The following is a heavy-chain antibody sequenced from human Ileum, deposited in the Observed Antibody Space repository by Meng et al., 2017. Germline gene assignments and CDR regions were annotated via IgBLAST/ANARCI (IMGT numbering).Heavy chain of an antibody. CDR3: ARDFPSRYSYGLSTPSWPPYGMGV. Sequence: GSLRLSCTVSGGSISSYYWSWIRQPPGKGLEWIGYIYYSGSTNYNPSLKSRVTISVDTSKNQFSLKLSSVTAADTAVYYCARDFPSRYSYGLSTPSWPPYGMGVWGQGTTVTVSS. V-gene: IGHV4-59*01. D-gene: IGHD5-18*01. CDR2: IYYSGST. CDR1: GGSISSYY. J-gene: IGHJ6*02.